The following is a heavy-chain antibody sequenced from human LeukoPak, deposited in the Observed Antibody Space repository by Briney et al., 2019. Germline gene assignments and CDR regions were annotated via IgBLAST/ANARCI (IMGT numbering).Heavy chain of an antibody. V-gene: IGHV4-59*08. D-gene: IGHD2-15*01. CDR1: GGSISGYS. CDR2: LYYNGST. J-gene: IGHJ4*02. CDR3: ARLYCTGGSCYEYY. Sequence: SETLSLTCTVSGGSISGYSWSWIRQPAGRGLEFIGYLYYNGSTNYSPSLKSRVTISPDTSKKQFSLKLRSVTAADTAVYYCARLYCTGGSCYEYYWGQGTLVTVSS.